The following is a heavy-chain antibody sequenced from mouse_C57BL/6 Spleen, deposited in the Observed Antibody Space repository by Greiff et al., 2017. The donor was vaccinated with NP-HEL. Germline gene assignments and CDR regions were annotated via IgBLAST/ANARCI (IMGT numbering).Heavy chain of an antibody. CDR3: ARPPVITTVVPYWYFDV. V-gene: IGHV5-6*01. Sequence: EVMLVESGGDLVKPGGSLKLSCAASGFTFSSYGMSWVRQTPDKRLEWVATISSGGSYTYYPDSVKGRFTISRDNAKNTLYLQMSSLKSEDTAMYYCARPPVITTVVPYWYFDVWGTGTTVTVSS. D-gene: IGHD1-1*01. J-gene: IGHJ1*03. CDR1: GFTFSSYG. CDR2: ISSGGSYT.